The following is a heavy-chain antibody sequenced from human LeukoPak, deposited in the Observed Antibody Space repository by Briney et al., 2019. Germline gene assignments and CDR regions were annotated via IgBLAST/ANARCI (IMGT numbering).Heavy chain of an antibody. V-gene: IGHV3-11*01. J-gene: IGHJ4*02. CDR3: AKDQEKQWLAPKGGY. CDR1: GFTFSDYY. Sequence: GGSLRLSCAASGFTFSDYYMSWIRQAPGKGLEWVSYISSSGSTIYYADSVKGRFTISRDNAKNSLYLQMNSLRAEDTAVYYCAKDQEKQWLAPKGGYWGQGTLVTVSS. CDR2: ISSSGSTI. D-gene: IGHD6-19*01.